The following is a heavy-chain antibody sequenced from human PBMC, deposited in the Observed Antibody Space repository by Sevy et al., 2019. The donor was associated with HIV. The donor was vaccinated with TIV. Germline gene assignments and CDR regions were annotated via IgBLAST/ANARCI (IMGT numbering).Heavy chain of an antibody. V-gene: IGHV3-30-3*01. CDR2: ISYDGSNK. CDR1: GFTFSSYA. CDR3: ARSVRLYNWFDP. Sequence: GGSLRLSCAASGFTFSSYAMHWVRQAPGKGLEWVAVISYDGSNKYYADSVKGRFTISRDNSKNTLYLQMNSLRAEDTAVYYCARSVRLYNWFDPWGQGILVTVSS. J-gene: IGHJ5*02. D-gene: IGHD4-17*01.